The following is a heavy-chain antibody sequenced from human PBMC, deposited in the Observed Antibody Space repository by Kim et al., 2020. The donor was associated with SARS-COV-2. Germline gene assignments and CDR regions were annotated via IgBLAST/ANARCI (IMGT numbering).Heavy chain of an antibody. D-gene: IGHD4-4*01. Sequence: SETLSLTCTVSGGSVSSGSYYWSWIRQPPGKGLEWIGYIYYSGSTNYNPSLKSRVTISVDTSKNQFSLKLSSVTAADTAVYYCARSGTTATGVFYYWGQGTLVTVSS. CDR3: ARSGTTATGVFYY. CDR1: GGSVSSGSYY. J-gene: IGHJ4*02. CDR2: IYYSGST. V-gene: IGHV4-61*01.